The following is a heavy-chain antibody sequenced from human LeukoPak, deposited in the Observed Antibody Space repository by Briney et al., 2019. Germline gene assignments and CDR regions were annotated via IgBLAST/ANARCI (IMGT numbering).Heavy chain of an antibody. CDR3: ARVPVDTAMDLYYYYGMDV. D-gene: IGHD5-18*01. CDR2: IYYSGST. Sequence: PSETLSLTCTVSGGSISSYYWSWIRQPPGKGLEWIGYIYYSGSTNYNPSLKSRVTISVDTSKNQFSLKLSSVAAADTAVYYCARVPVDTAMDLYYYYGMDVWGQGTTVTVSS. CDR1: GGSISSYY. J-gene: IGHJ6*02. V-gene: IGHV4-59*01.